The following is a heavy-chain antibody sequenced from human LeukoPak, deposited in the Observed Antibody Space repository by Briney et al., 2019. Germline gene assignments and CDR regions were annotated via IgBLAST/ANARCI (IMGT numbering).Heavy chain of an antibody. Sequence: KASETLSLTCTVSGGSISSYYWSWIRQPPGKGLEWIGYIYYSGSTYYNPSLKSRVTISVDTSKNQFSLELSSVTAADTAVYYCARGDGGNAHFDYWGQGTLVTVSS. CDR2: IYYSGST. J-gene: IGHJ4*02. CDR3: ARGDGGNAHFDY. V-gene: IGHV4-30-4*08. D-gene: IGHD4-23*01. CDR1: GGSISSYY.